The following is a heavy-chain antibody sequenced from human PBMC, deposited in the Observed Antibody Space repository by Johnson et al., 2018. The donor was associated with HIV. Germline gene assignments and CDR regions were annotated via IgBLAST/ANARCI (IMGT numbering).Heavy chain of an antibody. CDR2: ISYDGSNK. J-gene: IGHJ3*02. V-gene: IGHV3-30-3*01. CDR1: GFIFSSYA. D-gene: IGHD6-19*01. Sequence: SLRLSCAASGFIFSSYAMHWVRQAPGKGLEWVAVISYDGSNKYYADSVKGRFTISRDNSKNTLYLQMNSLRAEDTAVYYCARDWGLYSSGWYVDAFDIWGQGTMVTVSS. CDR3: ARDWGLYSSGWYVDAFDI.